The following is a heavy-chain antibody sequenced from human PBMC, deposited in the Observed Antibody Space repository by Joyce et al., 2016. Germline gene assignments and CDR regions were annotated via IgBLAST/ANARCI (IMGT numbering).Heavy chain of an antibody. V-gene: IGHV3-53*01. CDR2: IYSGGYT. Sequence: EVQLVVSGGGLIQPGGSLRLSCAASGFTVSNIYMTWVRQAPEKGLEGVSFIYSGGYTYYADSVKGRFTISRDKNTLYLQMNSLRVEDTAVYYCARVPGFHWGQGTLVTVSS. CDR1: GFTVSNIY. J-gene: IGHJ4*02. CDR3: ARVPGFH.